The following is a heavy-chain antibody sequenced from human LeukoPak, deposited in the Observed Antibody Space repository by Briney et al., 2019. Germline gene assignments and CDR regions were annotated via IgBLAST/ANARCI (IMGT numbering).Heavy chain of an antibody. CDR2: IRSKANSYAT. J-gene: IGHJ4*02. CDR3: TRLTTVRAY. CDR1: GFTFSSYG. D-gene: IGHD4-17*01. V-gene: IGHV3-73*01. Sequence: GRSLRLSCAASGFTFSSYGMHWVRQASGKGLEWVGRIRSKANSYATAYAASVKGRFTISRDDSKNTAYLQMNSLKTEDTAVYYCTRLTTVRAYWGQGTLVTVSS.